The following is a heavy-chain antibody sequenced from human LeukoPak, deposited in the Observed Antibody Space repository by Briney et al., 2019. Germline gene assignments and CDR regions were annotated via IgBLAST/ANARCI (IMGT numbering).Heavy chain of an antibody. CDR3: ARDLGYSSSSSQGVDP. CDR2: MNPNSGNT. D-gene: IGHD6-13*01. J-gene: IGHJ5*02. V-gene: IGHV1-8*03. Sequence: ASVKVSCKASGYTFTSYDINWVRQATGQGLEWMGWMNPNSGNTGYAQKFQGRVTITRNTSISTAYMELSSLRSEDTAVYYCARDLGYSSSSSQGVDPRGQGTLVTVSS. CDR1: GYTFTSYD.